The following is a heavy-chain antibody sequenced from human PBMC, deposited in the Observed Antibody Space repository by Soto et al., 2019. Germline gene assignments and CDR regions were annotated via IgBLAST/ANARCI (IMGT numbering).Heavy chain of an antibody. D-gene: IGHD2-2*01. J-gene: IGHJ4*02. CDR1: GYTCPSYA. Sequence: GASVKADCKGSGYTCPSYAMHWLRKAPGQRLEWMGWINAGNGNTKYSQKFQGRVTITRDTSASTAYMELSSLRSEDTAVYYCASEYCSSTSCYTPIDYWGQGTLVTVSS. V-gene: IGHV1-3*01. CDR2: INAGNGNT. CDR3: ASEYCSSTSCYTPIDY.